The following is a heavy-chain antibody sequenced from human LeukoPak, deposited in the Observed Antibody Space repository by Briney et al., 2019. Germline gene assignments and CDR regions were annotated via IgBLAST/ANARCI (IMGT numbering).Heavy chain of an antibody. CDR3: AKGGYYGSGSYFPFDY. CDR1: GFTFSSYS. V-gene: IGHV3-23*01. CDR2: ISGSGGST. J-gene: IGHJ4*02. D-gene: IGHD3-10*01. Sequence: GGSLRLSCAASGFTFSSYSMSWVRQAPGKGLEWVSAISGSGGSTYYADSVKGRFTISRDNSKNTLYLQMNSLRAEDTAVYYCAKGGYYGSGSYFPFDYWGQGTLVTVSS.